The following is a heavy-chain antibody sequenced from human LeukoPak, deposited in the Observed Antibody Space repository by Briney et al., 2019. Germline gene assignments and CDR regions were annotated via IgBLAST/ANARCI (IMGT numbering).Heavy chain of an antibody. V-gene: IGHV3-21*01. CDR2: ISSSSSYI. Sequence: GGSLRLSCAASGFTYSSYNMHGVRQARGKGLEWVSSISSSSSYIYYADSVKGRFTISRHNAKNSLYLQMNSMRAEDTAVYYCAREGVKWLRLLVYWGQGTLVTVSS. CDR3: AREGVKWLRLLVY. CDR1: GFTYSSYN. J-gene: IGHJ4*02. D-gene: IGHD5-12*01.